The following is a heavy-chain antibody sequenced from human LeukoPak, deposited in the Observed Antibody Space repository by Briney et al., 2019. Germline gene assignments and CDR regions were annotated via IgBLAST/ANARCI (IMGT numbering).Heavy chain of an antibody. Sequence: PGRSLRLSCAASGFTFDDYAMHWVRQAPGKGLEWVSGISWNSGSIGYADSVKGRFTISRDNVKNSLYLQMNSLRAEDTALYYCAKDIVRSSLAAAGFDYWGQGTLVTVSS. CDR3: AKDIVRSSLAAAGFDY. CDR2: ISWNSGSI. CDR1: GFTFDDYA. J-gene: IGHJ4*02. D-gene: IGHD6-13*01. V-gene: IGHV3-9*01.